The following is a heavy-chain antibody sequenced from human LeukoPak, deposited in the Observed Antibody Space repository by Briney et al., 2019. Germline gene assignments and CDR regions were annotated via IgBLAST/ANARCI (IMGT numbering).Heavy chain of an antibody. V-gene: IGHV4-4*02. Sequence: PSETLSLTCAVSGGSISGSNWWSWVRQPPGKGLEWIGEIYHSGSTNYNPSLKSRVTISVDKSKNQFSLKLSSVTAADTAVYYCAKRRQWLGSFDYWGQGTLVTVSS. CDR1: GGSISGSNW. J-gene: IGHJ4*02. CDR3: AKRRQWLGSFDY. CDR2: IYHSGST. D-gene: IGHD6-19*01.